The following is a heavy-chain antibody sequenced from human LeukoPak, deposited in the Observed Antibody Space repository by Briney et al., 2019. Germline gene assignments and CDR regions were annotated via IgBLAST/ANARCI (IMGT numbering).Heavy chain of an antibody. D-gene: IGHD3-9*01. CDR3: ARLHTYYDILMGPRVWTYYMDV. CDR1: GGSFSGYY. CDR2: INHSGST. Sequence: PSETLSPTCAVYGGSFSGYYWSWIRQPPGKGLEWIGEINHSGSTSYNPSLKSRVTISVDTSKNQFSLKLSSVTAADTAVYYCARLHTYYDILMGPRVWTYYMDVWGKGTTVTISS. V-gene: IGHV4-34*01. J-gene: IGHJ6*03.